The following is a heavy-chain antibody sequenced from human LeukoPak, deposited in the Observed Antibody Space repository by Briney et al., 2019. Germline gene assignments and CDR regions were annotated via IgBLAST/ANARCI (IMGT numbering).Heavy chain of an antibody. D-gene: IGHD2-15*01. CDR3: AKTTVGYSSGRFPGWPADY. CDR1: GFAFGSYA. V-gene: IGHV3-23*01. CDR2: IFGSGGSA. Sequence: PVGSLRLSCTASGFAFGSYAMYWVRQAPGKGLEWGSGIFGSGGSAHYADSVKGRFTISRDNSKNTVYLEMNSLGVEDTAVYYCAKTTVGYSSGRFPGWPADYWGQGTLVTVSS. J-gene: IGHJ4*02.